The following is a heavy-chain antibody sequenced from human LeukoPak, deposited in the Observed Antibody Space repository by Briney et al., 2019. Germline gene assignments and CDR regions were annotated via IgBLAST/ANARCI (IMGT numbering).Heavy chain of an antibody. V-gene: IGHV3-23*01. D-gene: IGHD2-2*01. CDR3: AKRYCITTSCTTAAPLYGMDV. Sequence: GGSLRLSCAASGFTFSSYAMTWVRQAPGKGLEWVSGISGSGGSTYYADSVKGRFTISRDNSKNTLYLHMNSLRAEDTAVYYCAKRYCITTSCTTAAPLYGMDVWGQGTTVTVSS. CDR1: GFTFSSYA. J-gene: IGHJ6*02. CDR2: ISGSGGST.